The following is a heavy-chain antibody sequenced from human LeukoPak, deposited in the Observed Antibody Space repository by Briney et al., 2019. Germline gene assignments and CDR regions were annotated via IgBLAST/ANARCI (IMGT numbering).Heavy chain of an antibody. V-gene: IGHV1-2*02. J-gene: IGHJ4*02. CDR1: GYTFTGYY. CDR2: INPNSGGT. D-gene: IGHD3-9*01. Sequence: RASVKVSCKASGYTFTGYYMHWVRQAPGQGLEWMGWINPNSGGTNYAQKFQGRVTMTRDTSISTAYMELSRLRSDDTAVYYCARDGSDYDILTGYYYLDYFVYWGQGTLVTVSS. CDR3: ARDGSDYDILTGYYYLDYFVY.